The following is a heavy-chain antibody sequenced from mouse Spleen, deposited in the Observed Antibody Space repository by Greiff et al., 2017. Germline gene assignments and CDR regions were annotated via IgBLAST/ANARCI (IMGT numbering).Heavy chain of an antibody. CDR2: ISSGGSYT. J-gene: IGHJ2*01. D-gene: IGHD1-2*01. V-gene: IGHV5-9-3*01. CDR3: ARLDTTAYFDY. CDR1: GFTFSSYA. Sequence: EVHLVESGGGLVKPGGSLKLSCAASGFTFSSYAMSWVRQTPEKRLEWVATISSGGSYTYYPDSVKGRFTISRDNAKNTLYLQMSSLRSEDTAMYYCARLDTTAYFDYWGQGTTLTVSS.